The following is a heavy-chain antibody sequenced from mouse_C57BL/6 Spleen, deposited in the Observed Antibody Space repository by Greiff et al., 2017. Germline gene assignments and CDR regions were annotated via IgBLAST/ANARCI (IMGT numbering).Heavy chain of an antibody. J-gene: IGHJ4*01. Sequence: EVQGVESGGGLVKPGGSLKLSCAASGFTFSSYAMSWVRQTPEKRLEWVATISDGGSYTYYPDNVKGRFTISSDNAKNNLYLQMSHLKSEDTAMYYCAREGGRTGGAMDYWGQGTSVTVSS. CDR2: ISDGGSYT. V-gene: IGHV5-4*01. CDR1: GFTFSSYA. CDR3: AREGGRTGGAMDY.